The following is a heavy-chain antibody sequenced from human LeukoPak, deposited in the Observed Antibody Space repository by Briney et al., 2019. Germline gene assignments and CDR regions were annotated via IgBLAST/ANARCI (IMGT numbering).Heavy chain of an antibody. CDR3: ARSSTFDY. V-gene: IGHV1-2*02. CDR2: INPNSGGT. Sequence: ASVKVSCKASGYTFTTYSMHWVRQASGQGLEWMGWINPNSGGTNYAQKFQGRVTMTRDTSISTAYMELSGLRSDDTAVYYCARSSTFDYWGQGTLVTVSS. D-gene: IGHD2-2*01. J-gene: IGHJ4*02. CDR1: GYTFTTYS.